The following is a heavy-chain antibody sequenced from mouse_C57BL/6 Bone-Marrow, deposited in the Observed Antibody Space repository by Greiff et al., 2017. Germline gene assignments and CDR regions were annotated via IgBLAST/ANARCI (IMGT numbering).Heavy chain of an antibody. V-gene: IGHV1-82*01. CDR3: ERFRGYYVRYFDV. CDR1: GYAFSSSW. D-gene: IGHD2-3*01. J-gene: IGHJ1*03. Sequence: QVQLKESGPELVKPGASVKISCKASGYAFSSSWMNWVKQRPGKGLEWIGRIYPGAGDTNYNGKFKGKATLTADKSSSTAYMQLSSLTSEDSAVYGCERFRGYYVRYFDVWGKGTTVTVSS. CDR2: IYPGAGDT.